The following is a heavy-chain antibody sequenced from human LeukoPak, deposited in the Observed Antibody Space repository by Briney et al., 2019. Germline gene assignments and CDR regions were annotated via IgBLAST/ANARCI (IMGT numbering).Heavy chain of an antibody. V-gene: IGHV3-74*01. D-gene: IGHD3-10*01. CDR3: AGRSGSYYSLNY. CDR2: INSDGSGT. CDR1: GFTFSSYW. Sequence: GGSLGLSCAAAGFTFSSYWMHWVRQAPGKGLVWVSRINSDGSGTSYAGSVKGRFTISRDNAKNTLYLQMNSLRAEDTAVYYCAGRSGSYYSLNYWGQGTLVTVSS. J-gene: IGHJ4*02.